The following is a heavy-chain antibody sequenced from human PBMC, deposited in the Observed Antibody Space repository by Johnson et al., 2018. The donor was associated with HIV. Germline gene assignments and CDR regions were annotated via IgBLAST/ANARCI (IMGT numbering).Heavy chain of an antibody. CDR3: ASSSLGWGIDAFDI. J-gene: IGHJ3*02. CDR1: GFTFSSYA. CDR2: ISYDGSNK. Sequence: QVQVVESGGGLVQPGGSLRLSCAASGFTFSSYAMHWVRQAPGKGLEWVAVISYDGSNKYYADSVKGRFTISRDNSKNTLYLQMNSLRAEDTAVYYCASSSLGWGIDAFDIWGQGTMVTVSS. V-gene: IGHV3-30*04. D-gene: IGHD3-16*01.